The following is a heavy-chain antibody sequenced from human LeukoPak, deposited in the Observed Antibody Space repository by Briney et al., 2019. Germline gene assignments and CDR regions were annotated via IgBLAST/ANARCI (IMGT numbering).Heavy chain of an antibody. CDR2: INPNSGGT. CDR3: ARGYCTGGSCSGAWFDP. CDR1: GYTFTDHY. V-gene: IGHV1-2*02. Sequence: ASVKVSCKASGYTFTDHYMHWVRQAPGQGLEWMGWINPNSGGTIYAQKFQGRVTMTRDTSISTAFMELSRLRSDDTAVYYCARGYCTGGSCSGAWFDPWGQGTLVTVSS. D-gene: IGHD2-15*01. J-gene: IGHJ5*02.